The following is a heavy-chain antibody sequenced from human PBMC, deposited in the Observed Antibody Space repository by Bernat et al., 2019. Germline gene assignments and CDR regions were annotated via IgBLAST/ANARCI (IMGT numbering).Heavy chain of an antibody. Sequence: EVQLLESGGGLVQPGGSLRLSCAASGFTFSSYAMSWVRQAPGKGLEWVSAISGSGGSTYYADSVKGRFTISRDNAKNTLYLQMNSLRAEDTAVYYCARDQYYDFWSGYAFTYYYYGMDVWGQGTTVTVSS. CDR3: ARDQYYDFWSGYAFTYYYYGMDV. CDR2: ISGSGGST. J-gene: IGHJ6*02. CDR1: GFTFSSYA. D-gene: IGHD3-3*01. V-gene: IGHV3-23*01.